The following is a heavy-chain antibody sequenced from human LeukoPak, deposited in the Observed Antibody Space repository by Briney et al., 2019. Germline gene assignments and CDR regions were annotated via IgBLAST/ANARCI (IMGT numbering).Heavy chain of an antibody. J-gene: IGHJ4*02. CDR2: IYHTGGT. Sequence: SETLSLTCTVSGGSIGNYFWSWTRQPPGKGLEWIGYIYHTGGTSYNPSLESRVTISVDTSRNQFSLMLKSVTAADTAVYYCARRTCSGNNCYLYHFDNWGQGALVTVSS. CDR3: ARRTCSGNNCYLYHFDN. CDR1: GGSIGNYF. V-gene: IGHV4-59*01. D-gene: IGHD2-15*01.